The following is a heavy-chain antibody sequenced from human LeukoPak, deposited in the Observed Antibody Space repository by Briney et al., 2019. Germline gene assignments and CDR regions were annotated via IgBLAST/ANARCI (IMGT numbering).Heavy chain of an antibody. Sequence: GGSLRLSCAGSGFTFKNYAMNWVRQAPGKGLEWVAVITDSGGTTYYADSVKGRFTISRDNSKNTLYLQMNSLRAEDTAVYYCAREGVDYYDSSGYPDYWGQGTLVTVSS. J-gene: IGHJ4*02. CDR2: ITDSGGTT. V-gene: IGHV3-23*01. CDR3: AREGVDYYDSSGYPDY. D-gene: IGHD3-22*01. CDR1: GFTFKNYA.